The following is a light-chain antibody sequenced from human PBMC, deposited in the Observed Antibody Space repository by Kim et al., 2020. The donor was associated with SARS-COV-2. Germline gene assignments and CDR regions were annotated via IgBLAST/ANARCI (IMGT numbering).Light chain of an antibody. Sequence: DIQMTQSPSTLSASIGDRVTITCRASQSMNRWLAWYQQKPGKAPRLLIYKTSSLESGVPSRFSGSGSGTEFILTISSLQPDDFATYYCQQYGSYSTFGQGTKLEI. V-gene: IGKV1-5*03. J-gene: IGKJ2*01. CDR3: QQYGSYST. CDR1: QSMNRW. CDR2: KTS.